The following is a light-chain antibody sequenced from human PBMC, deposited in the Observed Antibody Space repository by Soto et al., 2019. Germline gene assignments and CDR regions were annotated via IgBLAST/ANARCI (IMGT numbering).Light chain of an antibody. V-gene: IGKV1-39*01. CDR1: QSISSY. Sequence: DIQMTQSPSSLSASVGDRVTITCRASQSISSYLNWYQQKPGKAPKLLIYAASSLQSGVPSRFSGSGSGTDFTLTISSLQPEYFATYYCQQSYNSPLLTFGGGTKVEIK. J-gene: IGKJ4*01. CDR2: AAS. CDR3: QQSYNSPLLT.